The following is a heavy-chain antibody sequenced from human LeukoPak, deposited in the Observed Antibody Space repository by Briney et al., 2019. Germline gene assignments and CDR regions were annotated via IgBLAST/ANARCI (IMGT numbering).Heavy chain of an antibody. CDR1: GIIFSNYW. CDR3: ARRDGYNFGGGFDV. D-gene: IGHD5-24*01. CDR2: INRDGSST. J-gene: IGHJ3*01. V-gene: IGHV3-74*01. Sequence: GGSLRLSCAASGIIFSNYWMHWVRQAPGKGLVWVSRINRDGSSTSYADSVKGRFTISRDNSKNTLYLQMNTLRAEDTAVFYCARRDGYNFGGGFDVWGQGTMVTVSS.